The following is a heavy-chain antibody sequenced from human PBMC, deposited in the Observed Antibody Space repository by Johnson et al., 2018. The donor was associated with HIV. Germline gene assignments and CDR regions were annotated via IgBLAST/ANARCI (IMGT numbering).Heavy chain of an antibody. Sequence: EVQLVESGGGVVRPGGSLRLSCAASGFTFDDSGMSWVRQAPGKGLEWVSGINWNGGSTGYADSVKGRFTISRDNAKNSLYLQMNSLRAEDTALYYCARAKGVTIFGVVIDAFDIWGQGTMVTVSS. D-gene: IGHD3-3*01. CDR1: GFTFDDSG. CDR3: ARAKGVTIFGVVIDAFDI. J-gene: IGHJ3*02. V-gene: IGHV3-20*04. CDR2: INWNGGST.